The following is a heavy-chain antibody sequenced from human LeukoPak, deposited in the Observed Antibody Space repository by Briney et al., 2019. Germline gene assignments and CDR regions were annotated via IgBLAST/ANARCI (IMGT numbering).Heavy chain of an antibody. V-gene: IGHV3-21*01. Sequence: PGGSLTLPCAGSGITLNGYSVNWVRQAPGKGLEWVSSISSTSTYIYYTDSVKGRFTISRDNAKNSVYLQMSSLRVEDTAVYYCARDLTTVASFDYWGQGTLVTASS. J-gene: IGHJ4*02. CDR1: GITLNGYS. CDR3: ARDLTTVASFDY. CDR2: ISSTSTYI. D-gene: IGHD4-23*01.